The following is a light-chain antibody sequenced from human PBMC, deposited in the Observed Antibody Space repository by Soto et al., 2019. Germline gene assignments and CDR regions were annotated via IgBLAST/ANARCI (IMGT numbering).Light chain of an antibody. CDR3: ASWDDILGAVI. V-gene: IGLV1-47*02. Sequence: QPVLTQPPSASGTPGQKVFISCSGSSSNIGGTNYAYWYQQLPGAAPKLLMHSNNLRPSGVPERISGSKFGTAASLAISGLRSEDEAVYYCASWDDILGAVIFGGGTKLTVL. J-gene: IGLJ2*01. CDR2: SNN. CDR1: SSNIGGTNY.